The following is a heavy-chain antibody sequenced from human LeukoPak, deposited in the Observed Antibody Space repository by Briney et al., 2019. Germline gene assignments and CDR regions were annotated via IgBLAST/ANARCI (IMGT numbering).Heavy chain of an antibody. J-gene: IGHJ3*02. Sequence: SETLSLTCTVSGGSISRSGYYWSWIRQHPGKGLEWIGYIYYSGSTYYNPSLKSRVTISVDTSKNQFSLKLSSVTAADTAVYYCARDYSNYEAPDAFDIWGQGTMVTVSS. CDR2: IYYSGST. CDR1: GGSISRSGYY. CDR3: ARDYSNYEAPDAFDI. D-gene: IGHD4-11*01. V-gene: IGHV4-31*03.